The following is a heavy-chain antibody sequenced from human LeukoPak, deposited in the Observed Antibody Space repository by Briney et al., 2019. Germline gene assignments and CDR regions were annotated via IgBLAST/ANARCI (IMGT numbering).Heavy chain of an antibody. CDR2: ISAYNGNT. V-gene: IGHV1-18*01. Sequence: ASVKVSCKASGYTFTSYGISWVRQAPGQGLEWMGWISAYNGNTNYAQQLQGRVTVTTDTSTSTLYMELRSLRSDDTAVYYCARDFYGGNSGSYDAFDIWGQGTMVTVSS. CDR3: ARDFYGGNSGSYDAFDI. CDR1: GYTFTSYG. D-gene: IGHD4-23*01. J-gene: IGHJ3*02.